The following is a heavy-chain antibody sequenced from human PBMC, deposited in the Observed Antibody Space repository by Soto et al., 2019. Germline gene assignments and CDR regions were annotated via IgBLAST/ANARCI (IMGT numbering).Heavy chain of an antibody. D-gene: IGHD3-3*01. CDR1: GYTLTDLS. J-gene: IGHJ4*02. CDR2: FDPEDGET. Sequence: GASVKVSCKVSGYTLTDLSMQWVRQAPGKGLEWMGGFDPEDGETIYAQKFQGRVTMTEDTATDTAYMELSSLRSEDTAVYYYATRRSGRFLESLPEGSLGYWGQGTLVTATS. V-gene: IGHV1-24*01. CDR3: ATRRSGRFLESLPEGSLGY.